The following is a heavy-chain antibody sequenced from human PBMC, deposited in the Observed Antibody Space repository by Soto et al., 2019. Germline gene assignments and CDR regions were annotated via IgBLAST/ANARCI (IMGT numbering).Heavy chain of an antibody. V-gene: IGHV3-23*01. CDR1: GFTFSSYA. CDR2: ISGSGGST. CDR3: AKARYSYGYYSDY. D-gene: IGHD5-18*01. J-gene: IGHJ4*02. Sequence: EVQLLESGGGLVQPGGSLRLSCAASGFTFSSYAMSWVRQAPGKGLEWVSAISGSGGSTYYADSVKGRFTISRDNSKNTLYLQMNSLRAEDTALYYCAKARYSYGYYSDYWGQGTLVTVSS.